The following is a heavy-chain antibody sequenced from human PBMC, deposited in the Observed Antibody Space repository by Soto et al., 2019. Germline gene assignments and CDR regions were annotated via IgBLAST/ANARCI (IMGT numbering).Heavy chain of an antibody. Sequence: PGGSLRLSCAASGFAFSSYAMTWVRQAPGKGLEWLSGISGSGVDIYYADSVRGRFTISRHTSNKTLDLQMNSLRAEDTAIYYCAKVHSSGWAPYFDDWGQGTLVTVSS. CDR2: ISGSGVDI. CDR3: AKVHSSGWAPYFDD. D-gene: IGHD3-22*01. V-gene: IGHV3-23*01. CDR1: GFAFSSYA. J-gene: IGHJ4*02.